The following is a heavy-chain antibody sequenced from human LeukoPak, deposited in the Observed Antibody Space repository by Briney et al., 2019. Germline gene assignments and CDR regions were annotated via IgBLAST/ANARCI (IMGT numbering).Heavy chain of an antibody. CDR2: IKSSSDGGTT. CDR1: GFTYTNTW. Sequence: GGSLRLSCAASGFTYTNTWMTWVRQAPGKGLEWVGRIKSSSDGGTTDYAAPVKGRFTISRDDSKNTLYLQMNSLNTEDTAVYFCTTALSCVQSPFNYWGQGTLVTVSS. D-gene: IGHD1-1*01. CDR3: TTALSCVQSPFNY. V-gene: IGHV3-15*01. J-gene: IGHJ4*02.